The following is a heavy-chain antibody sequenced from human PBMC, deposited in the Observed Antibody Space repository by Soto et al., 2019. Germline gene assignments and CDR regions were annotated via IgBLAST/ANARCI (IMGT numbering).Heavy chain of an antibody. Sequence: QVQLRESGSGLVKPLETLSLTCGVSGGSLSGATYSWNWIRQPPGKGLEWIGYVFPSVTTYYNPSFMRRFTISIDVSKNQFSLSLWSFTAADKADYYCARSREFDSWSQGTLVSVSS. V-gene: IGHV4-30-2*01. CDR1: GGSLSGATYS. CDR3: ARSREFDS. CDR2: VFPSVTT. J-gene: IGHJ4*02.